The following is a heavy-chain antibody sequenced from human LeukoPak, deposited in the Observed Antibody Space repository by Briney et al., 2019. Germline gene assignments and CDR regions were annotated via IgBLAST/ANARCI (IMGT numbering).Heavy chain of an antibody. Sequence: QSGGSLRLSCAASGFTFSSYAMHWVRQAPGKGLEWVAAISGSSGSIYYADSVKGRFTISRDNSKNTVYLQMNSLSPEDTAVYYCAKDSGGYSSSSFGSWGQGTLVTVSS. J-gene: IGHJ4*02. V-gene: IGHV3-23*01. CDR1: GFTFSSYA. D-gene: IGHD6-13*01. CDR2: ISGSSGSI. CDR3: AKDSGGYSSSSFGS.